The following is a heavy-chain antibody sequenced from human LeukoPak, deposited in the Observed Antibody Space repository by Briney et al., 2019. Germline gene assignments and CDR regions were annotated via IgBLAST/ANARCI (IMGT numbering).Heavy chain of an antibody. V-gene: IGHV4-38-2*01. D-gene: IGHD2-15*01. CDR2: IYHSGST. CDR1: GYCISSGYY. J-gene: IGHJ4*02. CDR3: ARVNVVVVAATRSHYFDY. Sequence: SETLSLTCAVSGYCISSGYYWGWIRQPPGKGLEWIGSIYHSGSTYYNPSLKSRVTISVDTSKNQFSLKLSSVTAADTAVYYCARVNVVVVAATRSHYFDYWGQGTLVTVSS.